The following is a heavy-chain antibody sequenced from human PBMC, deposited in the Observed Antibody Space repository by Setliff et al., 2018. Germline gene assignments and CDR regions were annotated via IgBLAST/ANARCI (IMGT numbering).Heavy chain of an antibody. CDR3: AREGWDYYDSSGYLDY. V-gene: IGHV3-74*01. CDR1: GFTFSSHW. D-gene: IGHD3-22*01. CDR2: INSDGSST. Sequence: GGSLRLSCAAAGFTFSSHWMHWVRQAPGKRLMWVSRINSDGSSTSYADSVKGRFTISRDNAKNTLYLQMDSLRAEDTAVYYCAREGWDYYDSSGYLDYWGQGTLVTVSS. J-gene: IGHJ4*02.